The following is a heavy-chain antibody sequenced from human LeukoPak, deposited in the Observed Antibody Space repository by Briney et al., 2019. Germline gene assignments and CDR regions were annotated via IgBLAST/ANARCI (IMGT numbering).Heavy chain of an antibody. Sequence: GGSLRLSCAASGFTVSSNYMTWVRQAPGKGLEWVSVIYSGGSTYYADSVKGRFTISRDDSKNTLFLQMNSLRAEDTAVYYCARNFALDYWGQGTLVTVSS. J-gene: IGHJ4*02. CDR3: ARNFALDY. V-gene: IGHV3-53*01. CDR2: IYSGGST. CDR1: GFTVSSNY.